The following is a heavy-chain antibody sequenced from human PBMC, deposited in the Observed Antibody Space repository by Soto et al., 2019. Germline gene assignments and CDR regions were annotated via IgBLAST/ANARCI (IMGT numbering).Heavy chain of an antibody. V-gene: IGHV4-30-2*01. CDR3: ASSRGDGHYGIPDY. CDR2: IYHSGST. CDR1: GGSISSGGYS. J-gene: IGHJ4*02. Sequence: QLQLQESGSGLVKPSQTLSLTCAVSGGSISSGGYSWSWIRQPPGKGLEWIGYIYHSGSTYYNPSLKSRVTISVDRSKNQFSLKLSSVTAADTAVYYCASSRGDGHYGIPDYWGQGTLVTVSS. D-gene: IGHD4-17*01.